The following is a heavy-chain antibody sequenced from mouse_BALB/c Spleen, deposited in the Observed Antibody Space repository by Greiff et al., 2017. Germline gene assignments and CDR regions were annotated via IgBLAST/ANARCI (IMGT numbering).Heavy chain of an antibody. CDR1: GYTFTSYW. J-gene: IGHJ4*01. Sequence: QVQLQQSGAELVKPGASVKLSCKTSGYTFTSYWIQWVKQRPGQGLGWIGEIFPGTGTTYYNEKFKGKATLTIDTSSSTAYMQLSSLTSEDSAVYFCARGCYDGYSNYAMDYWGQGTSVTVSS. CDR2: IFPGTGTT. D-gene: IGHD2-3*01. CDR3: ARGCYDGYSNYAMDY. V-gene: IGHV1S132*01.